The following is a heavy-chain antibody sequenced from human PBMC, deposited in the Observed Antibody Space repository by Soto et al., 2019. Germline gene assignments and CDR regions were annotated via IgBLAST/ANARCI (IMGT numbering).Heavy chain of an antibody. V-gene: IGHV4-31*03. CDR1: GDSISSGGYY. CDR3: TRGIYYGSGSYYFHY. CDR2: IYHSGST. D-gene: IGHD3-10*01. J-gene: IGHJ4*02. Sequence: QVQLQESGPGLVKPSQTLSLTCTVSGDSISSGGYYWNWIRQHPGKGLELIGYIYHSGSTYYNPSLKSRVTISVDTSKNQFSLKLSSVTAADTAVYYCTRGIYYGSGSYYFHYWGQGTLVTVSS.